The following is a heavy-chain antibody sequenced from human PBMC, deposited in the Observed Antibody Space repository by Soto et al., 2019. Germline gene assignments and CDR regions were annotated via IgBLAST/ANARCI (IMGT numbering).Heavy chain of an antibody. D-gene: IGHD3-10*01. J-gene: IGHJ4*02. CDR3: ARDYMVRGVTRFDY. V-gene: IGHV1-3*01. Sequence: ASVRIYCKTSGYTVTSYATHWVRQAPGQRLEWMGWINAGNGNTKYSQKFQGRVTITRDTSASTAYMELSSLRSEDTAVYYCARDYMVRGVTRFDYWGQGTLVTVSS. CDR2: INAGNGNT. CDR1: GYTVTSYA.